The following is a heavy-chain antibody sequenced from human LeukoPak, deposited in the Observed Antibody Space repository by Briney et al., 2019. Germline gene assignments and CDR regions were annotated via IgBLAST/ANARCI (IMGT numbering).Heavy chain of an antibody. CDR3: ARGQQVSDY. Sequence: GSLRLSCAASGFTFISYEMNWVRQAPGKGLEWVSYISTSGSVIDYADSVKGRFTISIDNAKNSLYLQMNSLRAEDTAVYYCARGQQVSDYWGQGTLVTVSS. J-gene: IGHJ4*02. V-gene: IGHV3-48*03. CDR2: ISTSGSVI. CDR1: GFTFISYE. D-gene: IGHD6-13*01.